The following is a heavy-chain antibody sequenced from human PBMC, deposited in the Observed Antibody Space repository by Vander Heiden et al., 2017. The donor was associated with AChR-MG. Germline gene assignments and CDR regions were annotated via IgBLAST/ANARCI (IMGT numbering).Heavy chain of an antibody. D-gene: IGHD3-10*01. CDR2: TRNKANSYTT. CDR3: ARSGSYTVDD. Sequence: EVQLVESGGGLVQPGGSLRLSCAASGFTFSDHYMDWVRQAPGKGLEWVGRTRNKANSYTTEYAASVKGRFTISRDDSRKSLYLQMNSLKTEDTAVYYCARSGSYTVDDWGQGTLVTVSS. J-gene: IGHJ4*02. V-gene: IGHV3-72*01. CDR1: GFTFSDHY.